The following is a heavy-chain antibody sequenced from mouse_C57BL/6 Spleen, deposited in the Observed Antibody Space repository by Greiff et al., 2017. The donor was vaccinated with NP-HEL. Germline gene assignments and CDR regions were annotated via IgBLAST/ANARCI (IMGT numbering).Heavy chain of an antibody. CDR3: ARSGGYGNPFAY. CDR1: GYTFTDYY. V-gene: IGHV1-26*01. D-gene: IGHD2-1*01. Sequence: EVQLQQSGPELVKPGASVKISCKASGYTFTDYYMNWVKQSHGKSLEWIGDINPNNGGTSYNQKFKGKATLTVDKSSSTAYMELRSLTSEDSAVYYCARSGGYGNPFAYWGQGTLVTVSA. J-gene: IGHJ3*01. CDR2: INPNNGGT.